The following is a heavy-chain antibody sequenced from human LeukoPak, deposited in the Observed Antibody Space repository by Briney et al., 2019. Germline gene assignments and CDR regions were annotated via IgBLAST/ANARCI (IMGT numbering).Heavy chain of an antibody. V-gene: IGHV4-34*01. Sequence: PSETLSLTCAVYGGSFSGYYWSWIRQPPGKGLEWIGEINHSGSTNYNPSLKSRVTILVDTSKNQFSLKLSSVTAADTAVYYCARSVGATGHFDYWGQGTLVTVSS. CDR1: GGSFSGYY. CDR2: INHSGST. J-gene: IGHJ4*02. CDR3: ARSVGATGHFDY. D-gene: IGHD1-26*01.